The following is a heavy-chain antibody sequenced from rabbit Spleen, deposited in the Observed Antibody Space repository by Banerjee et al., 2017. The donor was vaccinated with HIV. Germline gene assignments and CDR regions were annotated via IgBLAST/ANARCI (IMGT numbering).Heavy chain of an antibody. CDR1: GFSLSNNYI. CDR2: IYAGSAGST. Sequence: QEQLEESGGDLVKPEGSLTLTCTASGFSLSNNYIMCWVRQAPGKGLEWIACIYAGSAGSTYYASWAKGRFTISRTSSTTVTLQMTSLTAADTATYFCARSVDNNDRFNLWGPGTLVTVS. J-gene: IGHJ4*01. CDR3: ARSVDNNDRFNL. V-gene: IGHV1S45*01.